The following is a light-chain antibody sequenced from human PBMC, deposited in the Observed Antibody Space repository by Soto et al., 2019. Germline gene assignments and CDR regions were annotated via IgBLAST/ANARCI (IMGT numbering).Light chain of an antibody. V-gene: IGLV4-69*01. Sequence: QLVLTQSPSASASLGASVKLTCTLSSGHSSYAIAWHQQQPEKGPRYLMKLNSDGSHNKGDGIPDRFSGSSSGAERYLTISSLQSEDEADYYCQTWGTGMGVLGGGTKLTVL. CDR3: QTWGTGMGV. J-gene: IGLJ3*02. CDR1: SGHSSYA. CDR2: LNSDGSH.